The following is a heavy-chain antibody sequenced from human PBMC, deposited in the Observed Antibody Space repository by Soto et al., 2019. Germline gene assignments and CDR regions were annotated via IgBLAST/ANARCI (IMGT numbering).Heavy chain of an antibody. Sequence: QVQLVQSGAEVKKPGSSVKVSCKASGGTFSSYTISWVRQAPGQGLEWMGRIIPILGIANYAQKFQGRVTITADKSTSTAYMEQSSLRSEDTAVYYCARVNAISGYDWYDWYFDLWGRGTLVTVS. J-gene: IGHJ2*01. CDR1: GGTFSSYT. D-gene: IGHD5-12*01. CDR2: IIPILGIA. V-gene: IGHV1-69*02. CDR3: ARVNAISGYDWYDWYFDL.